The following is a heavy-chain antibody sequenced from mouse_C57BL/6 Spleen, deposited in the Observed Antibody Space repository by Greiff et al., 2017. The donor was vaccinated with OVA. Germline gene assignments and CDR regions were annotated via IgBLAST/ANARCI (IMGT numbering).Heavy chain of an antibody. D-gene: IGHD1-3*01. CDR3: ARSGSWYFDV. CDR1: GYTFTSYW. V-gene: IGHV1-7*01. Sequence: QVQLKESGAELVKPGASVKLSCKASGYTFTSYWMPWVKQRPGQGLEWIGYINPSSGYTKYNQKFKDKATLTADKSSSTAYMQLSSLTYEDSADYYCARSGSWYFDVWGTGTTVTVSS. J-gene: IGHJ1*03. CDR2: INPSSGYT.